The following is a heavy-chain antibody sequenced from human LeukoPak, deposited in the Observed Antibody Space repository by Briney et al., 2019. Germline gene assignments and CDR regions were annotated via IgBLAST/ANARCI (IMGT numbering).Heavy chain of an antibody. CDR1: GGSISSYY. CDR3: ARSYDFWSGFDY. V-gene: IGHV4-59*01. CDR2: IYYSGST. J-gene: IGHJ4*02. D-gene: IGHD3-3*01. Sequence: PSETLSLTCTVSGGSISSYYWSWIRQPPGKGLEWIGYIYYSGSTNYNPSLKSRVTISVDTSKNQFSLKLSSVTAADTAVYYFARSYDFWSGFDYWGQGTLVTFSS.